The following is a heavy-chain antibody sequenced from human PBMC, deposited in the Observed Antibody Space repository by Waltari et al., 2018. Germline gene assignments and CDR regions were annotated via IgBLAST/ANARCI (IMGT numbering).Heavy chain of an antibody. V-gene: IGHV4-38-2*01. CDR3: ATLPNYGSGTYAGY. CDR2: IYYTGST. D-gene: IGHD3-10*01. Sequence: QVQRRESGPGLVKPWGTLSLTCAGSGYSISSLQYWGWIRQPQGKGLEWIGCIYYTGSTFYNPSLKRRFSMSVDTSNNQFSLKLSSVTAADTAVYFCATLPNYGSGTYAGYWGQGILVIVSS. CDR1: GYSISSLQY. J-gene: IGHJ4*02.